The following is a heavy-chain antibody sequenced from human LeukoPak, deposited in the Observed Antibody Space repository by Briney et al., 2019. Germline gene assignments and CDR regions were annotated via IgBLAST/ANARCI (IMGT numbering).Heavy chain of an antibody. CDR2: IDYSGSA. J-gene: IGHJ4*02. CDR3: ARTYYDILTGLLGPSGYDPFDY. D-gene: IGHD3-9*01. CDR1: DDSITTGGYS. V-gene: IGHV4-30-4*07. Sequence: PSETLSLTCAFSDDSITTGGYSWSWIRQPPGKGLEWIGYIDYSGSANYNPSLKSRVIISIDMSKNQFFLRLSSVTAADTAVYYCARTYYDILTGLLGPSGYDPFDYWGQGTLVTVSS.